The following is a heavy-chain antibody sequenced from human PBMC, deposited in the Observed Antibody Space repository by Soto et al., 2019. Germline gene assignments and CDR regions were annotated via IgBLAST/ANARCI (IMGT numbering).Heavy chain of an antibody. CDR2: VFSSVIA. J-gene: IGHJ1*01. V-gene: IGHV4-4*07. CDR1: GVSVTSYT. Sequence: SETLSLTCIVCGVSVTSYTCSWVRQPANKGLEWIGRVFSSVIATYSPSLKSRVRISMDTPENRISLKLDSVTAADAGVYYCTRDGMTTGDTWGPGTLVTVSS. D-gene: IGHD2-21*02. CDR3: TRDGMTTGDT.